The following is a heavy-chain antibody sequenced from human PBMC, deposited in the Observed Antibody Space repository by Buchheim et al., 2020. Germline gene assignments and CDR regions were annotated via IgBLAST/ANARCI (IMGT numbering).Heavy chain of an antibody. V-gene: IGHV4-59*01. CDR2: IYYSGGT. J-gene: IGHJ6*02. Sequence: QVQLQESGPGLVKPSETLSLTCTVSGGSMSGYYWSWIRQPPGKGLEWIGYIYYSGGTRYNPSLKSRVTMSVATSKNQFSLKLSSVTAADTALYYCARLISKVGDYYYYAMDVWGQGTT. CDR1: GGSMSGYY. D-gene: IGHD4-17*01. CDR3: ARLISKVGDYYYYAMDV.